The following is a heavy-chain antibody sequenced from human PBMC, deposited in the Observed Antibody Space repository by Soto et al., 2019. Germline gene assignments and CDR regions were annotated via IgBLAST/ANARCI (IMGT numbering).Heavy chain of an antibody. Sequence: GASVKVSCKASGYIFTGYYMHWVRQAPGQGLEWMGWINPNSGDTNYTQKFQGWVTMTRDTSISTAYMELSRLRSDDTAVYYCARVSYSSSYYYSFKYWGQGTQVTVSS. J-gene: IGHJ4*02. D-gene: IGHD6-13*01. CDR3: ARVSYSSSYYYSFKY. V-gene: IGHV1-2*04. CDR2: INPNSGDT. CDR1: GYIFTGYY.